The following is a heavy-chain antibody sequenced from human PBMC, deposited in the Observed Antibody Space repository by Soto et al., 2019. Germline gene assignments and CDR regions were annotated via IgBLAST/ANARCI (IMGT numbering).Heavy chain of an antibody. Sequence: ASVKVSCKASGYTFTGYYMHWVRQAPGQGLEWMGWINPNSGGTNYAQKFQGWVTMTRDTSISTAYMELSRLRSDDTAVYYCVRVSGGYSGYDSTFSGPFDPWGQGTLVTVSS. D-gene: IGHD5-12*01. CDR1: GYTFTGYY. J-gene: IGHJ5*02. CDR3: VRVSGGYSGYDSTFSGPFDP. V-gene: IGHV1-2*04. CDR2: INPNSGGT.